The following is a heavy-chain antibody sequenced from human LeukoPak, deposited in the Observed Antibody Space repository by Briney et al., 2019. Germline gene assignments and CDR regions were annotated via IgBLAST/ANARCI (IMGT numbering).Heavy chain of an antibody. V-gene: IGHV4-59*08. D-gene: IGHD3-10*02. CDR3: ARDPYYYVHNFWFDP. CDR1: GGSISSYF. J-gene: IGHJ5*02. Sequence: SETLSLTRTVSGGSISSYFWSWIRQPPGKGLEWCGYIFYNGSTNYTPSLKSGATISVDTSKNQFSLKLSSVTAADTAVYYCARDPYYYVHNFWFDPWGQGTLVTVSS. CDR2: IFYNGST.